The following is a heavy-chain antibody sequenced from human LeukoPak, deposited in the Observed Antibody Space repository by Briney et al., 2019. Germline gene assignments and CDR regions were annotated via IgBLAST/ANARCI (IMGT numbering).Heavy chain of an antibody. CDR1: GFTFSSYA. Sequence: PGGSLRLSCSASGFTFSSYAMYWVRQAPGKGLEYVSAITSNGGSAYYADSVKGRLTISRDNSRSTLYLQMSSLRAEDTAVYYCVGFRATAGLYWGQGTLVTVSS. V-gene: IGHV3-64D*06. CDR3: VGFRATAGLY. D-gene: IGHD6-13*01. J-gene: IGHJ4*02. CDR2: ITSNGGSA.